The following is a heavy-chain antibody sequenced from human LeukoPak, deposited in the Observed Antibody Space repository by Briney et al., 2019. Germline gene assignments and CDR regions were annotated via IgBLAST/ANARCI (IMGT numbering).Heavy chain of an antibody. J-gene: IGHJ4*02. V-gene: IGHV1-69*05. D-gene: IGHD2-8*02. Sequence: GASVKVSCTASGGTFSPYAITWLRQAPGQGLEWLGGVIPFFGSPNYAQKFQGRVTITTDESTSTAYMELSSLRSDDTAVYYCARSTTLVATGDYWGQGTLVSISS. CDR1: GGTFSPYA. CDR2: VIPFFGSP. CDR3: ARSTTLVATGDY.